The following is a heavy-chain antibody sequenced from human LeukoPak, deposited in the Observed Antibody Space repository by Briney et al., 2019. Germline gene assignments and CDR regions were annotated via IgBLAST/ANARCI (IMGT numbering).Heavy chain of an antibody. Sequence: HSGGSLRLSCAASGFTFNTCAMTWVRRAPGKGLEWVAFIRYDGSNKYYADSVKGRFTISRDNSKNTLYLQMNSLRAEDTAVYYCAKGGSEHSSSWLEVTATGDYYYYMDVWGKGTTVTVSS. V-gene: IGHV3-30*02. CDR3: AKGGSEHSSSWLEVTATGDYYYYMDV. J-gene: IGHJ6*03. D-gene: IGHD6-13*01. CDR2: IRYDGSNK. CDR1: GFTFNTCA.